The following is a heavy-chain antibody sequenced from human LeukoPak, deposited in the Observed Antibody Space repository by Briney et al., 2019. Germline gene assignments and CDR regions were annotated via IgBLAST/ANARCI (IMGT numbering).Heavy chain of an antibody. CDR1: EGTFSNSA. V-gene: IGHV1-69*06. J-gene: IGHJ6*03. CDR2: IIPIFGTA. D-gene: IGHD4-17*01. Sequence: SVKVSCKASEGTFSNSAISWVRQAPGQGLEWMGGIIPIFGTANYAQKFQGRVTITADKSTSTAYMELSSLRSEDTAVYYCASFGYGDYLDVWGKGTTVTVSS. CDR3: ASFGYGDYLDV.